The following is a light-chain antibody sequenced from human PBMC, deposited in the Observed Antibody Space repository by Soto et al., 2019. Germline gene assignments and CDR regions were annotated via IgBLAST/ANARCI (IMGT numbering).Light chain of an antibody. CDR3: QQYGSSHFPIT. V-gene: IGKV3-20*01. CDR1: QSVSSSY. Sequence: EIVLTQSPGTLSLSPGERATLSCRASQSVSSSYLAWYQQQPGQAPRLLIYGASSRATGIPDRFSGSGSGTDFTLTISRLEPEDFAVYYCQQYGSSHFPITFGPGTKVDIK. J-gene: IGKJ3*01. CDR2: GAS.